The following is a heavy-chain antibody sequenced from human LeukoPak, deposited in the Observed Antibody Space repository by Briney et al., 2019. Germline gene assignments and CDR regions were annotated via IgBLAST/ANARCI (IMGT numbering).Heavy chain of an antibody. Sequence: AGGSLRLSCAASGFAFGDYTMHWVRHAPGKGLEWVSLTSSDGDDKYYGDSMKGRFSVSRDNSKSSLYLQLTSLRIEDTAFYYCTRDQDGFDIWGQGTLVTVSS. J-gene: IGHJ3*02. V-gene: IGHV3-43*01. CDR2: TSSDGDDK. CDR3: TRDQDGFDI. CDR1: GFAFGDYT.